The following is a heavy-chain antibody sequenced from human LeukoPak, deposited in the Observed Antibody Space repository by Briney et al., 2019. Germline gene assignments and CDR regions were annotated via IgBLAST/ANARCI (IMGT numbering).Heavy chain of an antibody. J-gene: IGHJ4*02. D-gene: IGHD6-13*01. CDR1: GFIFSNYG. V-gene: IGHV3-33*01. CDR3: ARDMGRAWYGPPDY. Sequence: GRSLRLSCAASGFIFSNYGMHWVRQAPGKRLEWVAVIWNDGSETFHADSVKGRFRIARDNSKDTLYLQMNSLRAEDTAVYFCARDMGRAWYGPPDYWGQGTLVTVSS. CDR2: IWNDGSET.